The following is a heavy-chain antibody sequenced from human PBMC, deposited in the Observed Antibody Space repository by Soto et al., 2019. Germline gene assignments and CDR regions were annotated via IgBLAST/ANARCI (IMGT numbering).Heavy chain of an antibody. J-gene: IGHJ5*02. D-gene: IGHD2-2*01. Sequence: AAVKVSCKASGDTFTSYAIHWVRQAPGQRPEWMGWINAGNGNTKYSQKFQGRVTITRDTSASTAYMELRSLRSDDTAVYYCARGYCSSTSCYFRWFDPWGQGTLVTVSS. V-gene: IGHV1-3*01. CDR2: INAGNGNT. CDR3: ARGYCSSTSCYFRWFDP. CDR1: GDTFTSYA.